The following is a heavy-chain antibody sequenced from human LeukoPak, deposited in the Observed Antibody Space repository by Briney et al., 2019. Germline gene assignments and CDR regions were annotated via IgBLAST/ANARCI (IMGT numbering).Heavy chain of an antibody. D-gene: IGHD3-16*01. CDR3: ANGAFRLYYIDV. V-gene: IGHV3-74*01. CDR2: INTDGSST. Sequence: GRSLRLSCAASGFTFSSYAMHWVRQAPGKGLVWVSRINTDGSSTNYADSVKGRFTISRDNAKNTVYLQMNSLRAEDTAVYYCANGAFRLYYIDVWGKGTTVTVSS. CDR1: GFTFSSYA. J-gene: IGHJ6*03.